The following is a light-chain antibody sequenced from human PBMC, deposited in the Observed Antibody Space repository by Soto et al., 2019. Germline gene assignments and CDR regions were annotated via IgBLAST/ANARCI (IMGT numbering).Light chain of an antibody. Sequence: QSALTQPASVSGSPGQSITISCTGTSSDVGGYNYVSWYQQHPGKAPKLMIYDVSNRPSGVSNRFSGSKSGNTASLTISGLKAENEADYSCSSYTRSSTLYVFATGTKLTVL. CDR2: DVS. J-gene: IGLJ1*01. V-gene: IGLV2-14*01. CDR1: SSDVGGYNY. CDR3: SSYTRSSTLYV.